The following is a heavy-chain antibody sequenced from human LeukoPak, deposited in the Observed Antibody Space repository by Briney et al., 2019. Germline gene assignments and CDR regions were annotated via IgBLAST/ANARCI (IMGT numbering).Heavy chain of an antibody. V-gene: IGHV3-30*18. CDR1: GFTFSSYG. CDR3: AKGSIFGVVNDY. CDR2: ISYDGSNK. D-gene: IGHD3-3*01. Sequence: PGRSLRLSCAASGFTFSSYGMHWVRQAPDKGLEWVAVISYDGSNKYYADSVKGRFTISRDNSKNTLYLQMNSLRAEDTAVYYCAKGSIFGVVNDYWGQGTLVTVSS. J-gene: IGHJ4*02.